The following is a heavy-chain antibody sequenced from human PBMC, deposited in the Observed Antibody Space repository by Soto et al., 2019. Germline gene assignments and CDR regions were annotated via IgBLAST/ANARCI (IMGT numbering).Heavy chain of an antibody. V-gene: IGHV4-31*03. CDR1: GDSISRGGYY. CDR3: ARDGAWAYGLGWFYP. Sequence: QVQLQESGPGLVKPSQTLSLTCTVSGDSISRGGYYWNWLRQHPRKGLEWIGYIYHSGSTIYNPSLKSRVTISVDTSKNRLSLELRKVTAADTAVYYCARDGAWAYGLGWFYPWGQGILVTVSS. CDR2: IYHSGST. D-gene: IGHD2-21*01. J-gene: IGHJ5*02.